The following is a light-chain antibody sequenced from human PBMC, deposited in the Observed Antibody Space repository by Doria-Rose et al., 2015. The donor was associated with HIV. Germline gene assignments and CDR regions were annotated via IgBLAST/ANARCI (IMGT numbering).Light chain of an antibody. Sequence: TQSPGTLSLSPGERATLSCRASQSFSSTYLAWYQQKPGQAPSLLIYDGSTRATGIPDRYSASGSGTDFTLTINRLEPEDFALYYCRQYGTSWTFGQGTKVKI. J-gene: IGKJ1*01. V-gene: IGKV3-20*01. CDR3: RQYGTSWT. CDR2: DGS. CDR1: QSFSSTY.